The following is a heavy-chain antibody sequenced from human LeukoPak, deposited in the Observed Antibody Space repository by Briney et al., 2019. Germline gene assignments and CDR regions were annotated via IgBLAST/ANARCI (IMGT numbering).Heavy chain of an antibody. J-gene: IGHJ4*02. CDR2: IGGSGGST. V-gene: IGHV3-23*01. Sequence: PGGSLRLSCAASGFTFSSYAMSWVRQAPGKGLEGVSAIGGSGGSTYYADSVKGRFTISRDNSKNTLYLQMNSLRVEDTAVYYCAKEGSSYGYGDYWGQGTLVTVSS. CDR3: AKEGSSYGYGDY. CDR1: GFTFSSYA. D-gene: IGHD3-16*01.